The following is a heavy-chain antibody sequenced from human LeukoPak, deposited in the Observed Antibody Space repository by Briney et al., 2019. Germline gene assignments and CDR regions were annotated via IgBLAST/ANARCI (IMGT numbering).Heavy chain of an antibody. D-gene: IGHD3-22*01. J-gene: IGHJ3*02. CDR1: GFTISSYW. CDR3: ARGGYYDSSGYYENDAFNI. Sequence: GGSLRRSCAASGFTISSYWMHWLRQAPGKGLVWVSRINSDGSSTSYADSVKGRFTISRDNAKNTLYLQMNSLRAEDTAVYYCARGGYYDSSGYYENDAFNILGQGTWSPSLQ. CDR2: INSDGSST. V-gene: IGHV3-74*01.